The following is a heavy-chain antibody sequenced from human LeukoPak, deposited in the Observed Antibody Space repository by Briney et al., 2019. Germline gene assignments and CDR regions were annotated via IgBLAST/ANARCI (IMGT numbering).Heavy chain of an antibody. Sequence: ASVKVSCKASGYTFTGYYMHWVRQAPGQGLEWMGWINPNSGGTNYAQKFQGRVTMTRDTSTSTVYMELSSLRSEDTAVYYCARDLGSSGWWGVRDYFDNWGQGTLVTVSS. CDR3: ARDLGSSGWWGVRDYFDN. CDR1: GYTFTGYY. D-gene: IGHD6-19*01. V-gene: IGHV1-2*02. CDR2: INPNSGGT. J-gene: IGHJ4*02.